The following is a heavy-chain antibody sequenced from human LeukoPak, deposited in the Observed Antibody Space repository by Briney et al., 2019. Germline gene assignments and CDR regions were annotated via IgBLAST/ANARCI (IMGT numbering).Heavy chain of an antibody. CDR1: GGPISSYY. CDR3: ARVGYNWNHFDY. J-gene: IGHJ4*02. D-gene: IGHD1-20*01. CDR2: FHTSGNT. Sequence: SETLSLTCTVSGGPISSYYWSWIRQPAGKGLGWIGRFHTSGNTDYNPSLMSRVTMSVDTSKNQFSLKLNSVTAADTAVYYCARVGYNWNHFDYWGQGTLVTVSS. V-gene: IGHV4-4*07.